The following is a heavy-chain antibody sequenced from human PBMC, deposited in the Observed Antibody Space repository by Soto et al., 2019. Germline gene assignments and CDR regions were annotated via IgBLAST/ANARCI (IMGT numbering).Heavy chain of an antibody. J-gene: IGHJ4*01. Sequence: QVHLVQSGAEVKKPGASVKVSCKGSGYAFTTYGITWVRQAPGQGLEWMGWISAHNGNTNYAQKLQGRVTVTRATSTSTAYMELRRLRSDGTAVYYCARGRYGDYWGHGALVTVSS. D-gene: IGHD1-1*01. V-gene: IGHV1-18*01. CDR2: ISAHNGNT. CDR1: GYAFTTYG. CDR3: ARGRYGDY.